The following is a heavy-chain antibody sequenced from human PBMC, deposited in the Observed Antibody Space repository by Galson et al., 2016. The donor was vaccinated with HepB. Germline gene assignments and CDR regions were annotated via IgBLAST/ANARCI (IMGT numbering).Heavy chain of an antibody. Sequence: SLRLSCAASGFVFSNFGLSWVRQTPGKGLDWVASISTRRTPYYSDSVQGRFTISRDNSNNTLYLQMNGLRAEDTAVYYCAKERLVRRIFDHWGQGTLLTVSS. J-gene: IGHJ4*02. CDR1: GFVFSNFG. CDR2: ISTRRTP. D-gene: IGHD1-1*01. V-gene: IGHV3-23*01. CDR3: AKERLVRRIFDH.